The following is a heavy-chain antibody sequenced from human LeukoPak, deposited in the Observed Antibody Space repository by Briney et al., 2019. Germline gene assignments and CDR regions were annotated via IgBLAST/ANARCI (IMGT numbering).Heavy chain of an antibody. CDR1: GFTFTSSA. D-gene: IGHD6-13*01. J-gene: IGHJ4*02. CDR3: ARGPAVIAAAGAVDY. V-gene: IGHV1-58*01. Sequence: GASVKVSCKASGFTFTSSAVQWVRQARGQRLEWIGWIVVGSGNTNYAQKFQERVTITADKSTSTAYMELSSLRSEDTAVYYCARGPAVIAAAGAVDYWGQGTLVTVSS. CDR2: IVVGSGNT.